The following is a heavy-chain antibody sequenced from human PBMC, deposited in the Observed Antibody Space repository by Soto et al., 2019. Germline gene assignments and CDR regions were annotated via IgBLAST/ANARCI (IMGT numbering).Heavy chain of an antibody. Sequence: DVQLVESGGGLVQPGGSLRVSCAASGFTLGSYGMHWVRQAPGKGLEWVSGIGTDGGGTNYADSVKGRFTISTDNAKNTEYLKMQGLRAEDTAVYYCSTVIDVWGQGILVTVSS. J-gene: IGHJ4*01. CDR2: IGTDGGGT. CDR3: STVIDV. CDR1: GFTLGSYG. V-gene: IGHV3-74*01.